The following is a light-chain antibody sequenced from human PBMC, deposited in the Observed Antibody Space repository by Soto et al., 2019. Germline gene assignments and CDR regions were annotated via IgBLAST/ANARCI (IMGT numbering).Light chain of an antibody. CDR3: QQYNSYS. J-gene: IGKJ1*01. Sequence: DIQMTQSPSFLSASVGDRVTITCRASQSIGKHLNWYQQKPGKAPKFLIYGASTLQNGVPSRFTGSGSGTEFTLTISSLQPDDFATYYCQQYNSYSFGQGTKVDIK. CDR1: QSIGKH. CDR2: GAS. V-gene: IGKV1-9*01.